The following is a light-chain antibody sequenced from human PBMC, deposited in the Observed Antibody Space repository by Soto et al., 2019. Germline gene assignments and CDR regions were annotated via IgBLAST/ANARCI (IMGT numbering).Light chain of an antibody. J-gene: IGKJ3*01. V-gene: IGKV3-20*01. CDR1: QSISSSY. CDR2: GAS. CDR3: QQYGSSRST. Sequence: EIVLTQSPGTLSLSPGERATLSCRASQSISSSYLAWYQQKPGQAPRLLVYGASSRATGIPDRFSGSGSGTAFTLTISRLEPEDLAVYYCQQYGSSRSTFGPGTKVDIK.